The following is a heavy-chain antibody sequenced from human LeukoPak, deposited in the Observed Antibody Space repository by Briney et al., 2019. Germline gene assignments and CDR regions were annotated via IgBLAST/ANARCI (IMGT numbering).Heavy chain of an antibody. D-gene: IGHD1-1*01. CDR2: IHYSGQN. J-gene: IGHJ5*02. V-gene: IGHV4-59*01. Sequence: PSETLSLTCTVSGGSISTSYWNWIRQSPGKGLQWIGYIHYSGQNKYNPSLKSRVAIPMDTPKSQISLKLTSVTAADTAVYYCARGGSTGTNLNWVDPWGQGTLVTVSS. CDR3: ARGGSTGTNLNWVDP. CDR1: GGSISTSY.